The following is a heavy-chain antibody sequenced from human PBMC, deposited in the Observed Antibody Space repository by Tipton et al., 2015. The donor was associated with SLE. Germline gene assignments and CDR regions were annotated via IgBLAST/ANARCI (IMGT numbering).Heavy chain of an antibody. Sequence: LSLTCAVYGGSFSGYYWSWIRQPPGKGLEWIGEINHSGSTNYNPSLKSRVTISVDTSKNQFSLKLSSVTAADTAVYYCARDSSSWYNDYFDYWGQGTLVTVFS. CDR3: ARDSSSWYNDYFDY. J-gene: IGHJ4*02. V-gene: IGHV4-34*01. D-gene: IGHD6-13*01. CDR1: GGSFSGYY. CDR2: INHSGST.